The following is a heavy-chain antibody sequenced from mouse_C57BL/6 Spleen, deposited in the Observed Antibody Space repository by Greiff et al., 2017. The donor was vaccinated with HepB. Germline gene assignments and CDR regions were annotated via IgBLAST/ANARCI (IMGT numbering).Heavy chain of an antibody. CDR3: ARRRVYYYGSRDWYFDV. CDR2: IYWDDDK. D-gene: IGHD1-1*01. CDR1: GFSLSTSGMG. Sequence: QVTLKESGPGILQSSQTLSLTCSFSGFSLSTSGMGVSWIRQPSGKGLEWLAHIYWDDDKRYNPSLKSRLTISKDTSRNQVFLKITSVDTADTATYYCARRRVYYYGSRDWYFDVWGTGTTVTVSS. V-gene: IGHV8-12*01. J-gene: IGHJ1*03.